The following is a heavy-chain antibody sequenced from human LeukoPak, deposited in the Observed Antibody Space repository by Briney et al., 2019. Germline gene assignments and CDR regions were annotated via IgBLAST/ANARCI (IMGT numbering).Heavy chain of an antibody. J-gene: IGHJ4*02. Sequence: PWASVKVSCKASGYTFTSYGISWVRQAPGQGLEWMGWISAYNGNTNYAQKLQGRVTMTTDTSTSTAYRELRSLRSDDTAVYYCAREAQMTTFPFDYWGQGTLVTVSS. CDR2: ISAYNGNT. D-gene: IGHD3-16*01. CDR3: AREAQMTTFPFDY. CDR1: GYTFTSYG. V-gene: IGHV1-18*01.